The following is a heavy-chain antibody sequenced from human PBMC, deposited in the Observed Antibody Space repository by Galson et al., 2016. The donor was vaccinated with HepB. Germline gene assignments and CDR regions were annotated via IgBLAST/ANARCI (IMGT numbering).Heavy chain of an antibody. V-gene: IGHV3-15*01. CDR1: GFTFSNVW. Sequence: SLRLSCAASGFTFSNVWMNWVRQAPGKGLEWVGRIRSKTAGGTTDYAAPVKGRFTVSRDDSKNKLFLQMSSLETDETAVYYGATEGFGMPFNSDYWGQGTVVTVSS. D-gene: IGHD2-2*01. CDR3: ATEGFGMPFNSDY. J-gene: IGHJ4*02. CDR2: IRSKTAGGTT.